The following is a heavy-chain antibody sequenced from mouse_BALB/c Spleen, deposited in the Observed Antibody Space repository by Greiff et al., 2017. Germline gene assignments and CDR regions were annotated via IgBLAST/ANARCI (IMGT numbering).Heavy chain of an antibody. J-gene: IGHJ2*01. CDR1: GFTFSSFG. Sequence: EVKLMESGGGLVQPGGSRKLSCAASGFTFSSFGMHWVRQAPEKGLEWVAYISSGSRTIYYADTVKGRFTISRDNPKNTLFLQMTSLRSEDTAMYYCARCNYVFDYWGQGTTLTVSS. CDR2: ISSGSRTI. CDR3: ARCNYVFDY. D-gene: IGHD2-1*01. V-gene: IGHV5-17*02.